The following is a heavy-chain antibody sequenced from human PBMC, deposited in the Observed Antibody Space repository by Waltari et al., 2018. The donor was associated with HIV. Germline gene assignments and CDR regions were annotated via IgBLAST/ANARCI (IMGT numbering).Heavy chain of an antibody. J-gene: IGHJ4*02. CDR3: ARDLHIAVAGTFDY. D-gene: IGHD6-19*01. CDR2: IIPILGIA. V-gene: IGHV1-69*08. Sequence: QVQLVQSGAEVMKPGSLVKVSCKAYGGTFSSQTIRWVRHAPGQGLEWMGRIIPILGIANYAQKFQGRVTITADKSTSTAYMELSSLRSEDTAVYYCARDLHIAVAGTFDYWGQGTLVTVSS. CDR1: GGTFSSQT.